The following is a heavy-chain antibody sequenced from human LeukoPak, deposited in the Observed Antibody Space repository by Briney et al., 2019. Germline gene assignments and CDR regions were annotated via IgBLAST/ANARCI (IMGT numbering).Heavy chain of an antibody. V-gene: IGHV4-39*07. Sequence: SETLSLTCTVSGDSIGSNSYYWVWIRQPPGKGLEWIGSIYYSGSTYNNPSLKSRVTISVDTSKNQFSLKLSSVTAADTAVYYCARAGGWSPYNWLDPWGHGTLVTVSS. CDR2: IYYSGST. D-gene: IGHD6-19*01. CDR1: GDSIGSNSYY. CDR3: ARAGGWSPYNWLDP. J-gene: IGHJ5*02.